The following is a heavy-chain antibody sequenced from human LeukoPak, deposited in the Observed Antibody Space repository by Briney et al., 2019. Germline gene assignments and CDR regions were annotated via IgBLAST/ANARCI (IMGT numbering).Heavy chain of an antibody. CDR2: INHSGST. J-gene: IGHJ5*02. Sequence: SETLSLTCAVSGGSISSGGYSWSWIRQPPGKGLEWIGYINHSGSTYYNPSLKSRVTISVDRSKNQFSLKLSSVTAADTAVYYCAAGRDWFDPWGQGTLVTVSS. V-gene: IGHV4-30-2*01. CDR3: AAGRDWFDP. CDR1: GGSISSGGYS. D-gene: IGHD1-26*01.